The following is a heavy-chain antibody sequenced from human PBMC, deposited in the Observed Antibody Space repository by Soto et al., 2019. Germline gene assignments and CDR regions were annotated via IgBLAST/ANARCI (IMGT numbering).Heavy chain of an antibody. Sequence: QITLKESGPTLVKPTQTLTLTCTFSGFSLSTSGVGVGWIRQPPGKALEWLALIYWDDDKRYSPSLKSRLTSPKPTSKTPVVLTTPNMDPVDTATSSCAHMARCISTRCYAGSRYWYFDLWGRGPLVTVSS. D-gene: IGHD2-2*01. J-gene: IGHJ2*01. CDR3: AHMARCISTRCYAGSRYWYFDL. CDR2: IYWDDDK. CDR1: GFSLSTSGVG. V-gene: IGHV2-5*02.